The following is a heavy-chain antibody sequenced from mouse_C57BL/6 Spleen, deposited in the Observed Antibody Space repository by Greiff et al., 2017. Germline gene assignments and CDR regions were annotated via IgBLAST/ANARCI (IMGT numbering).Heavy chain of an antibody. CDR3: ARRDTTEFAY. CDR1: GFTFSSYG. J-gene: IGHJ3*01. CDR2: ISSGGSYT. V-gene: IGHV5-6*01. Sequence: EVHLVESGGDLVKPGGSLKLSCAASGFTFSSYGMSWVRQTPDKRLEWVATISSGGSYTYYPDSVKGRFTISGDNATNTLYLQMSSLKSEDTAMYYSARRDTTEFAYWGQGTLVTVSA. D-gene: IGHD1-1*01.